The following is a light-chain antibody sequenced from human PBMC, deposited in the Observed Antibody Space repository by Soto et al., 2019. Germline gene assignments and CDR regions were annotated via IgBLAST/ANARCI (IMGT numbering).Light chain of an antibody. CDR3: TSYRSSSALVV. Sequence: QSVLTQPASVSGSPGQSITISCTATSSDVGAYNYVSWYQHHPGKAPKLIIYEVNNRPSGLSNRFSGSKSGNTASLTISGLQVQDEADYHCTSYRSSSALVVFGGGTKLTVL. CDR2: EVN. CDR1: SSDVGAYNY. J-gene: IGLJ3*02. V-gene: IGLV2-14*01.